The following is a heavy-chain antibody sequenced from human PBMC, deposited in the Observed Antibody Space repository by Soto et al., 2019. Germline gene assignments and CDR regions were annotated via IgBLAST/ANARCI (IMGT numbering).Heavy chain of an antibody. V-gene: IGHV3-30-3*01. Sequence: QVQLVESGGGVGQPGRSLRLSCAASGFIFSAYSLHWVRQAPGKGLEWVAVISFDGNNKYYADSVKGRFSISRDDSNNTLHLQMNRLRANDTAVYYCARGGIQAAPIWGQGTLVTVSS. CDR2: ISFDGNNK. CDR1: GFIFSAYS. CDR3: ARGGIQAAPI. D-gene: IGHD6-6*01. J-gene: IGHJ4*02.